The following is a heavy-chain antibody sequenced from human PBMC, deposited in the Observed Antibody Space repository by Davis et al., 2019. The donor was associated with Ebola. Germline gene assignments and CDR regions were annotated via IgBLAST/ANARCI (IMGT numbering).Heavy chain of an antibody. CDR2: IYSFGST. D-gene: IGHD1-1*01. V-gene: IGHV4-39*01. CDR1: GDSITTNNYY. CDR3: ARQTNNSPAGTFDY. J-gene: IGHJ4*01. Sequence: MPSETLSLICTVSGDSITTNNYYWGWIRQPPGKGLEWIGSIYSFGSTYNNPSLRSRVTTSVDTSKNQFSLKLNSVTAADTAVYFCARQTNNSPAGTFDYWGRGTLVTVSS.